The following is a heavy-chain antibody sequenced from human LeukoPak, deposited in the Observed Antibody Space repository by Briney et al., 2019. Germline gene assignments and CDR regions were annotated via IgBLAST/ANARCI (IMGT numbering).Heavy chain of an antibody. Sequence: ASVTVSCKASGYTFTSYDMHWVRQAPGQGLEWMGLINPTGGSTGYAQKFQGRVTMTRDMSTSTDYMELSSLRSEDTAIYYCARDNSVGDNAWWFDPWGQGTLVTVSS. CDR3: ARDNSVGDNAWWFDP. CDR1: GYTFTSYD. CDR2: INPTGGST. D-gene: IGHD1-26*01. V-gene: IGHV1-46*01. J-gene: IGHJ5*02.